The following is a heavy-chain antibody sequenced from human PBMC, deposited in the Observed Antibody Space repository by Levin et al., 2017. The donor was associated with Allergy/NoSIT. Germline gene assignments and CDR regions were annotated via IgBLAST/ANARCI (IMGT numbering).Heavy chain of an antibody. CDR1: GFTFVKYG. CDR2: VSYDGRNA. V-gene: IGHV3-30*02. J-gene: IGHJ6*02. D-gene: IGHD2-2*01. Sequence: LSLTCAASGFTFVKYGMHWVRQRPGKGLEWVAYVSYDGRNAYYAESVRGRFTISRDNVKDRLFLQLNSLRADDTAVYFCAKGPCSSATCYGSYYYFDGFDVWGRGTTVTFSS. CDR3: AKGPCSSATCYGSYYYFDGFDV.